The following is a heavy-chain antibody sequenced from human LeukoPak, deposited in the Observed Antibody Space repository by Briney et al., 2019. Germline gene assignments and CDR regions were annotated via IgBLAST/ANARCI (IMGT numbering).Heavy chain of an antibody. Sequence: GGSLRLSCAASGFSFSGYGMHWVRQAPGKGLEWVTFIRYDGSNEYYADSVKGRFTISRDKSKNTLSLQMNGLRVEDTAVYYCAKVMPPGRIRFYSYYMDVWGKGTTVTVS. V-gene: IGHV3-30*02. D-gene: IGHD2-15*01. CDR3: AKVMPPGRIRFYSYYMDV. J-gene: IGHJ6*03. CDR2: IRYDGSNE. CDR1: GFSFSGYG.